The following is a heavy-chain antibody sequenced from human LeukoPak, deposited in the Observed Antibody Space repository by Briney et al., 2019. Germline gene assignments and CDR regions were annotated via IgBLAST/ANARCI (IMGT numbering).Heavy chain of an antibody. D-gene: IGHD1-14*01. CDR1: GYSISRGYH. Sequence: PSETLSLTCSVSGYSISRGYHWDWVRQPPGKGLEWIGSVHHSGATYYNPSLNSRLTISADTSKNQFSLKMGSVTAADTAVYYCARINFNPDYWGQGTLVTVSS. J-gene: IGHJ4*02. CDR3: ARINFNPDY. CDR2: VHHSGAT. V-gene: IGHV4-38-2*02.